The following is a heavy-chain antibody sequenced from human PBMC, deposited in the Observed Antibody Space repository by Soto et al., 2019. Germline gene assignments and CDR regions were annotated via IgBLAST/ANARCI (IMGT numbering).Heavy chain of an antibody. Sequence: GSLRLSCAAFGLTLSTSSMNWVRQAPGRGLEWISYIRRHTSVTAYADSVKGRFTISRDSAKNSLYLQMDSLRVEDTAVYYCARNTYDFWSGYHDAFDIWGQGTMVTVSS. CDR2: IRRHTSVT. V-gene: IGHV3-48*01. CDR3: ARNTYDFWSGYHDAFDI. CDR1: GLTLSTSS. D-gene: IGHD3-3*01. J-gene: IGHJ3*02.